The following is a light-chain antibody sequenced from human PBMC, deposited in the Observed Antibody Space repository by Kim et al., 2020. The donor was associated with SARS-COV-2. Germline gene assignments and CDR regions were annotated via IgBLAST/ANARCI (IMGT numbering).Light chain of an antibody. CDR1: QSVLYSSNNKNY. V-gene: IGKV4-1*01. J-gene: IGKJ3*01. CDR3: QQYYTTPSG. CDR2: WAS. Sequence: DIVMTQSPDSLAVSLGERATINCMSSQSVLYSSNNKNYLAWYQQKPGQPPKLLIYWASTRESGVPDRFSGSGSGTDFTLTISSLQAEDVAVYYCQQYYTTPSGFGPGTKVDIK.